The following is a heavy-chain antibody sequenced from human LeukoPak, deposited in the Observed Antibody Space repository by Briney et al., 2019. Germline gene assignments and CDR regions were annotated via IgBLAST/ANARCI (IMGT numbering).Heavy chain of an antibody. D-gene: IGHD6-13*01. CDR3: ANQKAGYFDY. J-gene: IGHJ4*02. CDR1: GFTFSSNW. V-gene: IGHV3-7*01. Sequence: GGSLRLSCAASGFTFSSNWMSWVRQAPGKGLEWVANIKQDGSEKYYADSVKGRFTISRDNSKNTLYLQMNSLRAEDTAVYYCANQKAGYFDYWGQGTLVTVSS. CDR2: IKQDGSEK.